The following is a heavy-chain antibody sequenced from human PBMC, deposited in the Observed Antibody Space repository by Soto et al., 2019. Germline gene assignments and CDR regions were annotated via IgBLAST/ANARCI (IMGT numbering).Heavy chain of an antibody. Sequence: SETLSLTCTVSGGSISSYYWSWIRQPPGKGLEWIGYIYYSGSTNYNPSLKSRVTISVDTSKNQFSLKLSSVTAADTAVYYCARGLQCTNGVCHYYYYYMDVWGKGTTVTVSS. J-gene: IGHJ6*03. CDR3: ARGLQCTNGVCHYYYYYMDV. V-gene: IGHV4-59*01. D-gene: IGHD2-8*01. CDR2: IYYSGST. CDR1: GGSISSYY.